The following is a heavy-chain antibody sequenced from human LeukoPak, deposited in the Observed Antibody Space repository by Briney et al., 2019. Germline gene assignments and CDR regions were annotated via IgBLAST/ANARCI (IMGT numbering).Heavy chain of an antibody. D-gene: IGHD3-16*01. CDR2: ISISGSLT. CDR1: GFTFNSYE. Sequence: PGGSLRLSCVASGFTFNSYEMNWVRQAPGKGLEWVSYISISGSLTYYADSVKGRFTISRDNAKNSLFLQMISLRAEDTAVYYCARGRYYNDAWGSLPWGQGILVTVST. V-gene: IGHV3-48*03. J-gene: IGHJ5*02. CDR3: ARGRYYNDAWGSLP.